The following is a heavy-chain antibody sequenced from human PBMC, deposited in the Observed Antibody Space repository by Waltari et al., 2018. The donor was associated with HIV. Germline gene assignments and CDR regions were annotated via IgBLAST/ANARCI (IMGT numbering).Heavy chain of an antibody. J-gene: IGHJ4*02. V-gene: IGHV3-74*01. CDR3: ARDLYSRNGDDY. Sequence: EVQLVESGGGLVQPGGSLRLSCAASGFTFSNYWMHWVRQAPGKGLVWVSRINIEGSSTNYAGSVKGRFTVSRDNAKNTLYLQMNSLRAEDTAVYYCARDLYSRNGDDYWGQGTLVTVSS. D-gene: IGHD6-13*01. CDR1: GFTFSNYW. CDR2: INIEGSST.